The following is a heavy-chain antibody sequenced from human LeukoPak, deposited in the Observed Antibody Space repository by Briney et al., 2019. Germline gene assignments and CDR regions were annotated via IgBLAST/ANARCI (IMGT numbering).Heavy chain of an antibody. D-gene: IGHD2-15*01. Sequence: PGGSLRLSCAASGFTFSDNYMSWVRQAPGKGLEWVSVIYSVGSTYYADSVKGRFTISRDNSKNTLYLQMNSLRAEDTAVYYCARARYCSGGSCYYAFDIWGQGTMVTVSS. CDR3: ARARYCSGGSCYYAFDI. CDR1: GFTFSDNY. J-gene: IGHJ3*02. CDR2: IYSVGST. V-gene: IGHV3-53*01.